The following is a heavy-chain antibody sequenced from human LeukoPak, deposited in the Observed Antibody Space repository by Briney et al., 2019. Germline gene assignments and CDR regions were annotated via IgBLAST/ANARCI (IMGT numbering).Heavy chain of an antibody. J-gene: IGHJ4*02. CDR3: AKGVRAVAGTSFDY. V-gene: IGHV3-74*01. CDR1: GFTFSSYW. D-gene: IGHD6-19*01. Sequence: GGSLRLSCAASGFTFSSYWMHWVRQAPGKGLVWVSRINSDGSSTSYADSVKGRFTISRDNSKNTLYLQMNSLRAEDTAVYYCAKGVRAVAGTSFDYWGQGTLVTVSS. CDR2: INSDGSST.